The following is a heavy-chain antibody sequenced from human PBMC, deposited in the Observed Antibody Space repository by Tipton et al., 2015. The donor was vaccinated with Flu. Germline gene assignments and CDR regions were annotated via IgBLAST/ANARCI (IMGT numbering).Heavy chain of an antibody. D-gene: IGHD3-22*01. J-gene: IGHJ3*02. Sequence: TLSLICAVYGGSFSGYYWSWIRQPPGKGLEWIGEINHGGSTNYNPSLKSRVTISVDTSKNQFSLKLSSVTAADTAVYYCARGRGFYDSDGYSDALDIWGQGTAVSVSS. V-gene: IGHV4-34*01. CDR3: ARGRGFYDSDGYSDALDI. CDR1: GGSFSGYY. CDR2: INHGGST.